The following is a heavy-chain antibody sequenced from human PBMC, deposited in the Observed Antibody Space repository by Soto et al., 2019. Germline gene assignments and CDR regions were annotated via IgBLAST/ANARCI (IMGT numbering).Heavy chain of an antibody. J-gene: IGHJ6*02. CDR3: ARVPVVRGVRDYYYYGMDV. CDR1: GGSISSYY. CDR2: IYNSESA. V-gene: IGHV4-59*01. Sequence: QVQLQESGPGLVKPSETLSLTCTVSGGSISSYYWSWIRQPPGKGLEWIAHIYNSESASYNPSLKSRLTFSVDTSKNQFSLKLSSVTAEDTAVYYCARVPVVRGVRDYYYYGMDVWGQGITVTVSS. D-gene: IGHD3-10*01.